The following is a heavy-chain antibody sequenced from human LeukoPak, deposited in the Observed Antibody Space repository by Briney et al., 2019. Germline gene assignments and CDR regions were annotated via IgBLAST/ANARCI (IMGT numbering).Heavy chain of an antibody. D-gene: IGHD4-17*01. J-gene: IGHJ5*02. CDR1: GGSISSYY. CDR3: ARGHGDYRFSWFDP. V-gene: IGHV4-59*01. CDR2: IYYSGST. Sequence: PSETLSLTCTVSGGSISSYYWSWIRQPPVKGLEWIGYIYYSGSTNYNPSLKSRVTISVDTSKNQFSLKLSSVTAADTAVYYCARGHGDYRFSWFDPWGQGTLVTVSS.